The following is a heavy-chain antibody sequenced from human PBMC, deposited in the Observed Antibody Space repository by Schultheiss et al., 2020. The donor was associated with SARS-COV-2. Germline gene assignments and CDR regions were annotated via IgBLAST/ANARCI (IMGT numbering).Heavy chain of an antibody. CDR2: IQVDGNEK. V-gene: IGHV3-7*03. Sequence: GESLKISCEGSGFTFRSYWMSWVRQAPGKGLEWVANIQVDGNEKYYVDSVKGRFTISRDNARNSLYLQMNSLRVEDTAVYYCTGVPTPMTTVVTSFWPGDAFDIWGQGTMVTVSS. J-gene: IGHJ3*02. CDR1: GFTFRSYW. CDR3: TGVPTPMTTVVTSFWPGDAFDI. D-gene: IGHD4-23*01.